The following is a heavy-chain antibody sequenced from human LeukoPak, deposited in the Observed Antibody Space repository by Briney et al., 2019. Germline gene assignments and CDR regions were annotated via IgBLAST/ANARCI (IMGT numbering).Heavy chain of an antibody. CDR3: AKDTGVADDAFDI. D-gene: IGHD3-3*01. Sequence: GRSLRLSCAASGFTFSSYAMHWVRQAPGKGLEWVAVISYDGSNKYYADSVKGRFTISRDNSKNTLYLQMNSLRAEDTAVYYCAKDTGVADDAFDIWGQGTMVTVSS. J-gene: IGHJ3*02. CDR2: ISYDGSNK. CDR1: GFTFSSYA. V-gene: IGHV3-30-3*01.